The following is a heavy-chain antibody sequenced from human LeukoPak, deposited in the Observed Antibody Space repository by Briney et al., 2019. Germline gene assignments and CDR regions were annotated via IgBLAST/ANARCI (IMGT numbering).Heavy chain of an antibody. CDR1: GINFRSSG. CDR3: AREGGRAVPGRFDQ. V-gene: IGHV3-30*02. D-gene: IGHD6-13*01. J-gene: IGHJ4*02. Sequence: RGSLRLSCAASGINFRSSGMHWVRQAPGKGLEWVTFIQNDGSDKYYAASVKGRFTISRDNSKNTVYLHMASLRADDTALYYCAREGGRAVPGRFDQWGQGTLVTVSS. CDR2: IQNDGSDK.